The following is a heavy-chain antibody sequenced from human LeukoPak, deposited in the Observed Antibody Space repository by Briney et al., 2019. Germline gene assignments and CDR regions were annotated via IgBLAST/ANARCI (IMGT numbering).Heavy chain of an antibody. CDR2: ISSSSSYI. V-gene: IGHV3-21*01. D-gene: IGHD2-2*01. Sequence: GGALRLSCAASGFTFSSYSMNWVRDAPGKGLEWVSSISSSSSYIYYADSLKGRCTISRDNTKNTLYLEKNSLRDEDTAVYYCARDMPYYGMDVWGQGTTVTVSS. CDR1: GFTFSSYS. J-gene: IGHJ6*02. CDR3: ARDMPYYGMDV.